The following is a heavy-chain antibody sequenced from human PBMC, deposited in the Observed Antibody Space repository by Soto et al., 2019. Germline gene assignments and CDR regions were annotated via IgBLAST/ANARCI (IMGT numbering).Heavy chain of an antibody. CDR3: ARDDEGGSDCDLGY. D-gene: IGHD3-10*01. J-gene: IGHJ4*02. Sequence: QVQLVESGGGVVQPGRSLTLSCAASGFTFSSYVIHWVRQTPDKGLEWVAFISRDGSNAYYADSVKGRFTISRDNSKNTLYLEMNSLRAEDTAVYCGARDDEGGSDCDLGYWGQGTLVTVSS. CDR1: GFTFSSYV. V-gene: IGHV3-30-3*01. CDR2: ISRDGSNA.